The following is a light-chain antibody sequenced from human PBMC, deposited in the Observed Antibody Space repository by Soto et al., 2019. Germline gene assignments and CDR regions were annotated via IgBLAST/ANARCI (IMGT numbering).Light chain of an antibody. CDR1: QSIRSW. CDR3: QQYNSYSQT. Sequence: DIQMTQSPSTLSASVGDRVTINFRASQSIRSWLAWYQQKPGKAPKLLIYDASSLESGVPSRFSGSGSGTEFTLTISSLQPDDFATYYCQQYNSYSQTFGQGTKVDIK. J-gene: IGKJ1*01. V-gene: IGKV1-5*01. CDR2: DAS.